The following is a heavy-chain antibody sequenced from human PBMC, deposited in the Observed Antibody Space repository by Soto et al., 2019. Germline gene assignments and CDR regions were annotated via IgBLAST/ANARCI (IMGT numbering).Heavy chain of an antibody. CDR3: ARESADIVVVVAATGGFSMDV. J-gene: IGHJ6*02. Sequence: PGGSLRLSCAASGFTFDDYGMSWVRQAPGKGLEWVSGINWNGGSTGYADSVKGRFTISRDNAKNSLYLQMNSLRAEDTALYYCARESADIVVVVAATGGFSMDVWGQGTTVTVSS. D-gene: IGHD2-15*01. V-gene: IGHV3-20*04. CDR1: GFTFDDYG. CDR2: INWNGGST.